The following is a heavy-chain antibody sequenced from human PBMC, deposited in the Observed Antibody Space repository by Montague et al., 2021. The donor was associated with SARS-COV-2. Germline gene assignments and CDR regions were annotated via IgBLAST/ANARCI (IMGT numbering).Heavy chain of an antibody. CDR2: IYYSGST. Sequence: SETLSLTCTVSGGSISNHYWTWIRQSPGKGLEWIGFIYYSGSTNSNPSLKSRVTMSVDTSKNQFSLKLTSVTAADTAVYYCARGEAITANAGCIDHWMDVWGQGTTVTVSS. V-gene: IGHV4-59*11. CDR1: GGSISNHY. D-gene: IGHD1-20*01. J-gene: IGHJ6*02. CDR3: ARGEAITANAGCIDHWMDV.